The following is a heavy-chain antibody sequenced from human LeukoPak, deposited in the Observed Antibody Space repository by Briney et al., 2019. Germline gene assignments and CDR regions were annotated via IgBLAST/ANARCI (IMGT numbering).Heavy chain of an antibody. CDR1: GFTFSSYW. J-gene: IGHJ4*02. D-gene: IGHD3-10*01. Sequence: GGSLRLSCAASGFTFSSYWVSWVRQAPGKGLEWVANIKQDGSEKYYVDSVKGRFTISRDNAKNSLYLQMNSLRAEDTAVYYCARGWGWFGNFDYWGQGTLVTVSS. CDR3: ARGWGWFGNFDY. CDR2: IKQDGSEK. V-gene: IGHV3-7*01.